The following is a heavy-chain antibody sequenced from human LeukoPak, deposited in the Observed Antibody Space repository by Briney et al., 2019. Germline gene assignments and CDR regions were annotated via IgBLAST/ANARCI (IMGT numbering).Heavy chain of an antibody. CDR2: INSDGSST. Sequence: PGGSLRLSCAASGFTFSSYWMHWVRQAPGKGLVWVSRINSDGSSTSYADSVKGRFTISRDNAKNTLYLQMNNLGAEDTAVYYCARDSGITDFDYWGQGTLVTVSS. CDR3: ARDSGITDFDY. D-gene: IGHD1-14*01. CDR1: GFTFSSYW. J-gene: IGHJ4*02. V-gene: IGHV3-74*01.